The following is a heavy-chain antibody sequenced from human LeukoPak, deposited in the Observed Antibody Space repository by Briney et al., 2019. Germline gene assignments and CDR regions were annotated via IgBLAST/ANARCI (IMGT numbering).Heavy chain of an antibody. Sequence: GGSLRLSCAASGFTFSSYWMSWVRQAPGKGLEWVANIKQDGSEKYYVDSVKGRLTISRDNAKNSLYLQMNSLRAEDTAVYYCARARSTDAFDIWGQGTMVTVSS. CDR3: ARARSTDAFDI. J-gene: IGHJ3*02. V-gene: IGHV3-7*01. D-gene: IGHD1-26*01. CDR2: IKQDGSEK. CDR1: GFTFSSYW.